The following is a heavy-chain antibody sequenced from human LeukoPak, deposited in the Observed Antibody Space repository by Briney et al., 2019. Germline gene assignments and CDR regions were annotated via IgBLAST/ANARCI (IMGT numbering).Heavy chain of an antibody. J-gene: IGHJ6*03. CDR2: IYYSGST. V-gene: IGHV4-59*01. D-gene: IGHD3-9*01. Sequence: SETLSLTCTVSGGSISSYYWSWIRQPPGKGLEWMGHIYYSGSTNYNPSLKSRVTISVDTSKNQFSLKLSSVTAADTAVYYCARALLNYDILTGYYYYYYMDVWGKGTTVTISS. CDR1: GGSISSYY. CDR3: ARALLNYDILTGYYYYYYMDV.